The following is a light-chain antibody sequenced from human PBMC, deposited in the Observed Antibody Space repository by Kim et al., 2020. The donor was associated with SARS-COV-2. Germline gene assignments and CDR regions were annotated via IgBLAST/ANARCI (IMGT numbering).Light chain of an antibody. V-gene: IGKV3-11*01. J-gene: IGKJ4*01. CDR3: QQRNNWPPAVT. Sequence: PGEGAILSCRARQSIGISLGWYQQKPGQAPRLLTYDAAIRAAGIPDRFSGGGSGTDFTLTIGSLEPEDVAVYYCQQRNNWPPAVTFGGGTKVDIK. CDR2: DAA. CDR1: QSIGIS.